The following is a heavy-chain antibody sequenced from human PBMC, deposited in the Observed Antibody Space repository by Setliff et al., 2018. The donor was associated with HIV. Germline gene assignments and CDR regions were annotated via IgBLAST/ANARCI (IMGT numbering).Heavy chain of an antibody. Sequence: ASVKVSCKASGYSFTAYNIQWVRQAPGQGLEWVGWINPNTGDTSYAENLQGWVTLTRDTSISTAYLEVRSDDTAVYYCARKRVGFDGIDVWGQGTTVTVSS. CDR3: ARKRVGFDGIDV. CDR1: GYSFTAYN. CDR2: INPNTGDT. J-gene: IGHJ6*02. D-gene: IGHD1-26*01. V-gene: IGHV1-2*04.